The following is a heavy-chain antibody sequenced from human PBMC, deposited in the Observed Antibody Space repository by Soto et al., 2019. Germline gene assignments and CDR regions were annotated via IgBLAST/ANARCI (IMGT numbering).Heavy chain of an antibody. CDR2: ISGSGGST. D-gene: IGHD3-10*01. Sequence: GGSLRLSCAASGFTFSSYAMSWVRQAPGKGLEWVSAISGSGGSTYYADSVKGRFAISRDNSKNTLYLQMNSLRAEDTAVYYCAKDSALYYGFDYWGQGTLVTVSS. CDR1: GFTFSSYA. CDR3: AKDSALYYGFDY. J-gene: IGHJ4*02. V-gene: IGHV3-23*01.